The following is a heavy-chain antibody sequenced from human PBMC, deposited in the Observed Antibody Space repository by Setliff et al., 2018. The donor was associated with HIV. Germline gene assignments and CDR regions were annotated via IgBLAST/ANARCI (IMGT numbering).Heavy chain of an antibody. J-gene: IGHJ5*02. V-gene: IGHV4-4*07. CDR2: IDSSGTT. CDR3: ARDRHSSGLGSYGP. D-gene: IGHD3-10*01. CDR1: GGSFGVYR. Sequence: SETLSLTCTISGGSFGVYRWSWIRQSAGRGLAWIGRIDSSGTTDYKPSLKGRVAISVDTSRNQFSLRATSVTAADTAVYFCARDRHSSGLGSYGPWGPGSLVTVSS.